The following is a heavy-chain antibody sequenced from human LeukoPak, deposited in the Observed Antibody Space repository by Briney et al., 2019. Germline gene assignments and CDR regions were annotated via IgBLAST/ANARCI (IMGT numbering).Heavy chain of an antibody. D-gene: IGHD5-18*01. CDR2: THHSGAT. CDR3: ARSNGHSYGDFRY. CDR1: GVSITSNY. J-gene: IGHJ4*02. V-gene: IGHV4-59*01. Sequence: ASEALSLTCSVSGVSITSNYWSWIRQPPGKGLEWLGYTHHSGATSYNPSLKSRSTMSLDTSNNQFSLKLSSETAADTAVYYCARSNGHSYGDFRYWVQGNLVTVSS.